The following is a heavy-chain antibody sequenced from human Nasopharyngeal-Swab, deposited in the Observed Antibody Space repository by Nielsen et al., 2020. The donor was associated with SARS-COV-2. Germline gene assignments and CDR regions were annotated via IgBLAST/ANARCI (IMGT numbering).Heavy chain of an antibody. V-gene: IGHV3-20*04. Sequence: GESLKISCAASGFTFDDYGMSWVRQAPGKGLEWVSGINWNGGSTGYADSVKGRFTISRDNAKNTLYLQMNSLRAEDTAVYYCARYFPRPLDFWNHLSVSHLLYYYGMDVWGQGTTVTVSS. D-gene: IGHD3-3*01. CDR1: GFTFDDYG. J-gene: IGHJ6*02. CDR2: INWNGGST. CDR3: ARYFPRPLDFWNHLSVSHLLYYYGMDV.